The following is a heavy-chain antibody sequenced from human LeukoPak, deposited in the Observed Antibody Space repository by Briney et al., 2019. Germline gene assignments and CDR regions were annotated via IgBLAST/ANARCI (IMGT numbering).Heavy chain of an antibody. CDR3: AVSGYSSGWYPYYFDY. D-gene: IGHD6-19*01. V-gene: IGHV4-59*01. CDR1: GGSISSYY. Sequence: SETLSLTCTVSGGSISSYYWSWIRQPPGKGLEWIGYIYYSGSTNYNPSLKSRVTMSVDTSKNQFSLKLSSVTAADTAVYYCAVSGYSSGWYPYYFDYWGQGTLVTVSS. J-gene: IGHJ4*02. CDR2: IYYSGST.